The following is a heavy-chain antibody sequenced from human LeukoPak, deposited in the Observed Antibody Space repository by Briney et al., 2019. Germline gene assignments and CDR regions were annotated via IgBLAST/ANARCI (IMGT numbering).Heavy chain of an antibody. J-gene: IGHJ4*02. CDR1: GCSISSYY. D-gene: IGHD6-13*01. Sequence: SETLSLTCTVSGCSISSYYWSWIRQPPGKGLEWIGYIYYSGSTNYNPSLKSRVTISVDTSKNQFSLKLSSVTAADTAVYYCARLGYSSSWSPLDYWGQGTLVTVSS. V-gene: IGHV4-59*01. CDR3: ARLGYSSSWSPLDY. CDR2: IYYSGST.